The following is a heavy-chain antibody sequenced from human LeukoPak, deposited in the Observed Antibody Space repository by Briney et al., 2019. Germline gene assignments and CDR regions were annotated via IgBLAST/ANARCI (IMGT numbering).Heavy chain of an antibody. J-gene: IGHJ4*02. V-gene: IGHV4-38-2*01. Sequence: SETLSLTCAVSGYSISSGYYWGWIRQPPGKGLEWIGSIYHSGSTCYNPSLKSRVTISVDTTKNQFSLKLSSVTAADTAVYYCARGYRYSGYIYYFDYWGQGTLVTVSS. CDR1: GYSISSGYY. CDR2: IYHSGST. CDR3: ARGYRYSGYIYYFDY. D-gene: IGHD5-12*01.